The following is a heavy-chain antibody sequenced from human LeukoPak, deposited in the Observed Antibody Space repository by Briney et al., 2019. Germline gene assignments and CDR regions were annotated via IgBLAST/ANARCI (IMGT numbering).Heavy chain of an antibody. J-gene: IGHJ4*02. V-gene: IGHV5-51*01. Sequence: GESLKISCKGSGYSFTNYWTGWVRQKPGKGLEWMGIIHPGDSDTRYSPSFQGQVTISADKSISTAYLQWSSLKASDTAMYYCAVITRGTYYFDYWGQGTLVTVSS. CDR3: AVITRGTYYFDY. CDR2: IHPGDSDT. D-gene: IGHD4-23*01. CDR1: GYSFTNYW.